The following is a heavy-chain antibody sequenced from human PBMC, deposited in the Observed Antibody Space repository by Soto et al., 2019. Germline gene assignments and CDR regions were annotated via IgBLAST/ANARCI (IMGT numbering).Heavy chain of an antibody. D-gene: IGHD2-15*01. J-gene: IGHJ5*02. CDR3: ARSIVVVVAATGFWFDP. CDR2: IYYSGST. CDR1: GGSIRSYY. Sequence: PSEIRSLTCTVSGGSIRSYYWSWIRQPPGKGLEWIGYIYYSGSTNYNPSLKSRVTISVDTSKNQFSLKLSSVTAADTAVYYCARSIVVVVAATGFWFDPWGQGTLVTVSS. V-gene: IGHV4-59*01.